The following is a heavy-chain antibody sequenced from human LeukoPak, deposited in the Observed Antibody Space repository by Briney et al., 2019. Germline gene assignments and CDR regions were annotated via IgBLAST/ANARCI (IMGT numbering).Heavy chain of an antibody. D-gene: IGHD6-19*01. Sequence: GGSLRLSCAASGFTSSSYSMNWVRQAPGKGLEWISAISLNGETTWYADSVKGRFIISRDNSKNTLYLQLTSLRAEDTAVYYCAQGFSSGWYPYWGQGSLVSVSS. CDR2: ISLNGETT. V-gene: IGHV3-23*01. J-gene: IGHJ4*02. CDR3: AQGFSSGWYPY. CDR1: GFTSSSYS.